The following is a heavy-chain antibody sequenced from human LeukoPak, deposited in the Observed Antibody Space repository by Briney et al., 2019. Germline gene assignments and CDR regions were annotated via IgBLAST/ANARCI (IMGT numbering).Heavy chain of an antibody. CDR3: ARGIRYFDWLFDY. J-gene: IGHJ4*02. Sequence: SVKVSCKASGYTFTGYYMHWVRQAPGQGLEWMGGIIPIFGTANYAQKFQGRVTITADESTSTAYMELSSLRSEDTAVYHCARGIRYFDWLFDYWGQGTLVTVSS. D-gene: IGHD3-9*01. CDR1: GYTFTGYY. V-gene: IGHV1-69*13. CDR2: IIPIFGTA.